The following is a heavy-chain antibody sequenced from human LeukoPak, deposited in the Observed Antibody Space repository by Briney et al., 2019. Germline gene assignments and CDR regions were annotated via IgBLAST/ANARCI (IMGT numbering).Heavy chain of an antibody. Sequence: GASVKVSCKASGYTFTGYYMHWVRQAPGQRLEWMGWINAGNGNTKYSQKFQGRVTITRDTSASTAYMELSSLRSEDTAVYYCARTRKTATPLGSYSNYYYGMDVWGQGTTVTVSS. CDR1: GYTFTGYY. CDR3: ARTRKTATPLGSYSNYYYGMDV. J-gene: IGHJ6*02. CDR2: INAGNGNT. V-gene: IGHV1-3*01. D-gene: IGHD4-11*01.